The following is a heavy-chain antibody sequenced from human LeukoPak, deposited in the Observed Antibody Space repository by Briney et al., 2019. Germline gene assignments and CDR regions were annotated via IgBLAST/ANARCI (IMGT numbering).Heavy chain of an antibody. Sequence: GGSLRLSCAASGFTFSTYWMHWVRQAPGKGLVWVSRTTSDGTSTSHADSVKGRFTISRDNAKNTLYLQMNSLRAEDTAVYYCARGDSKALDFWGQGTLVTVSS. CDR1: GFTFSTYW. D-gene: IGHD2-21*02. J-gene: IGHJ4*02. CDR3: ARGDSKALDF. V-gene: IGHV3-74*01. CDR2: TTSDGTST.